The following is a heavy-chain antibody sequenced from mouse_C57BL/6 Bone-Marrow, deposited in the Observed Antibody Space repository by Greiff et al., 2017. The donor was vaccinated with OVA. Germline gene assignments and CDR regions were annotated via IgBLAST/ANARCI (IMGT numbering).Heavy chain of an antibody. D-gene: IGHD3-1*01. CDR2: INPGSGGT. CDR3: ARSRATGTWFAY. Sequence: LVESGAELVRPGTSVKVSCKASGYAFTNYLIEWVKQRPGQGLEWIGVINPGSGGTNYNEKFKGKATLTADKSSSTAYMQLSSLTSEDSAVYFCARSRATGTWFAYWGQGTLVTVSA. CDR1: GYAFTNYL. V-gene: IGHV1-54*01. J-gene: IGHJ3*01.